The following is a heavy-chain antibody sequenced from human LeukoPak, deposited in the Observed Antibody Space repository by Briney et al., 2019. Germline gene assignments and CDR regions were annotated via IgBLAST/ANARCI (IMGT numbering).Heavy chain of an antibody. D-gene: IGHD5-12*01. V-gene: IGHV3-30*04. Sequence: GGSLRLSCAASGFTFSSYAMHWVRQAPGKGLEWVAVISYDGSNKYYADSVKGRFTISRDNSKNTLYLQMNSLRAEDTAVYYCARGRGGYPDWGQGTMVTVSS. CDR2: ISYDGSNK. CDR1: GFTFSSYA. CDR3: ARGRGGYPD. J-gene: IGHJ3*01.